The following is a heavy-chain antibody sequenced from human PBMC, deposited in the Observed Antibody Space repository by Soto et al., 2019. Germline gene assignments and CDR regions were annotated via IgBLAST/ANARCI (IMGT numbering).Heavy chain of an antibody. Sequence: ASVKVSCKASGYTFTGYYMHWVRQAPGQGLEWMGWINPNSGGTNYAQKFQGWVTMTRDTSISTAYMELSRLRSDDTAVYYCARVSHDFWSGYPPPVFGMDVWGQGTTVTVSS. CDR2: INPNSGGT. CDR1: GYTFTGYY. V-gene: IGHV1-2*04. CDR3: ARVSHDFWSGYPPPVFGMDV. J-gene: IGHJ6*02. D-gene: IGHD3-3*01.